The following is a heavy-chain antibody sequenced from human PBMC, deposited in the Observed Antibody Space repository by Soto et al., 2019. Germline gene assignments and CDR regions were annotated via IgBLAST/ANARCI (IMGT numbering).Heavy chain of an antibody. Sequence: QVQLVQSGAEVKKPGSSVKVSCKASGGTFSSYAISWVRQAPGQGLEWMGGIIPIFGTANYAQKFQGRVTITADEPTSTAYMDLSSLRSEDTAVYYCALGGRDGYAYRGGFDYWGHGTLVTVSS. D-gene: IGHD5-12*01. CDR2: IIPIFGTA. J-gene: IGHJ4*01. V-gene: IGHV1-69*01. CDR3: ALGGRDGYAYRGGFDY. CDR1: GGTFSSYA.